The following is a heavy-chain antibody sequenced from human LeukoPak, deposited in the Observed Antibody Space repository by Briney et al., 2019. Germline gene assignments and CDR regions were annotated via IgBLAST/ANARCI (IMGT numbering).Heavy chain of an antibody. V-gene: IGHV4-59*01. CDR2: IYYSGST. D-gene: IGHD6-13*01. J-gene: IGHJ5*02. CDR3: ARLIAAAGTGNCWFDP. CDR1: GGSISSYY. Sequence: SETLSLTCTVSGGSISSYYWSWIRQPPGKGLEWMGYIYYSGSTNYNPSLKSRVTISVDTSKNQFSLKLSSVTAADTAVYYCARLIAAAGTGNCWFDPWGQGTLVTVSS.